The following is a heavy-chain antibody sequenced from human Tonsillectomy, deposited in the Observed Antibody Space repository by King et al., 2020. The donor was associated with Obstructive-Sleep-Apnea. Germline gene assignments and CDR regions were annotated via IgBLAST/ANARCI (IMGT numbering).Heavy chain of an antibody. Sequence: VQLVESGGGVVQPGRSLRLSCAASGCTFSSYAMHWVRQAPGKGLEWVAVISYEGSNKYYADSVKGRFTISRDNSKNTLYLQMNSLGAEDTAVDYCARAQLPHLLFNYYYGMDVWGQGTTVTVSS. CDR1: GCTFSSYA. CDR2: ISYEGSNK. CDR3: ARAQLPHLLFNYYYGMDV. J-gene: IGHJ6*02. D-gene: IGHD2-21*02. V-gene: IGHV3-30*04.